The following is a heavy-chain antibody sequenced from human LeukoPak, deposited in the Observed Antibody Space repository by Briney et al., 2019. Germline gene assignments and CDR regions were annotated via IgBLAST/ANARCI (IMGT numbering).Heavy chain of an antibody. Sequence: ASVTVSCKASGYTFAGYYMHWVRQAPRQGLEWMGWINPNSGGTNYAQKFQGRVTMPRDTSISTAYMELSRLRSDDTAVYYCARIARHSYYYYYMDVWGKGTTVTVSS. D-gene: IGHD6-6*01. CDR3: ARIARHSYYYYYMDV. J-gene: IGHJ6*03. CDR1: GYTFAGYY. CDR2: INPNSGGT. V-gene: IGHV1-2*02.